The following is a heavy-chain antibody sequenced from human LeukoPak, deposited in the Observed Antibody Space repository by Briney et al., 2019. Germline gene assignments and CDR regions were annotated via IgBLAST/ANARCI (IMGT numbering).Heavy chain of an antibody. Sequence: SETLSLTCTVSGGSISSYYWSWIRQPPGKGLEWIGYIYYSGSTNYNPSLKSRVTISVDTSKNQFSLKLSSVTAADTAVYYCARDVCSGGSCYPDVWGKGTKVTVSS. J-gene: IGHJ6*04. CDR1: GGSISSYY. CDR3: ARDVCSGGSCYPDV. D-gene: IGHD2-15*01. CDR2: IYYSGST. V-gene: IGHV4-59*01.